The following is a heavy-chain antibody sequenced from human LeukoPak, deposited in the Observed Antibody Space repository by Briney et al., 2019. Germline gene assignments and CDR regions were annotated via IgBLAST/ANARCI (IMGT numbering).Heavy chain of an antibody. CDR3: ARVDIVVVVAATDRYYYYGMDV. CDR1: GFTFSSYS. CDR2: ISSSSSYI. J-gene: IGHJ6*02. Sequence: GGSLRLSCAASGFTFSSYSTNWVRQAPGKGLEWVSSISSSSSYIYYADSVKGRFTISRDNAKNSLYLQMNSLRAEDTAVYYCARVDIVVVVAATDRYYYYGMDVWGQGTTVTVSS. D-gene: IGHD2-15*01. V-gene: IGHV3-21*01.